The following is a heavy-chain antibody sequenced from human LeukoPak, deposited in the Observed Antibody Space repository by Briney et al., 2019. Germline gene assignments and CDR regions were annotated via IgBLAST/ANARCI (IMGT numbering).Heavy chain of an antibody. CDR1: GGSISSSSYY. CDR3: ARSRYYYDSSGPIWDH. V-gene: IGHV4-61*05. D-gene: IGHD3-22*01. J-gene: IGHJ4*02. Sequence: PSETLSLTCTVSGGSISSSSYYWGWIRQPPGKGLEWIGYIYYSGSTNYNPSLKSRVTISVDTSKDQFSLKLGSVTAADTAVYYCARSRYYYDSSGPIWDHWGQGTLVTVSS. CDR2: IYYSGST.